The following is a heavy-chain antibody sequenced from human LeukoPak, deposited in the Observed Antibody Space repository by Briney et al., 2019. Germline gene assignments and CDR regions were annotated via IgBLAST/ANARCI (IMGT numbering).Heavy chain of an antibody. D-gene: IGHD2/OR15-2a*01. J-gene: IGHJ4*02. Sequence: LPAGSLRLSCAASGFTFSNFGMNWVRQAPGKGLYWVSYISSSCSTIYYADSVKGRFTISRDNAKNSLYLQMNSLRAEDTAVYYWASNGGYEYPYYWGQGTLVTVSS. CDR2: ISSSCSTI. V-gene: IGHV3-48*01. CDR3: ASNGGYEYPYY. CDR1: GFTFSNFG.